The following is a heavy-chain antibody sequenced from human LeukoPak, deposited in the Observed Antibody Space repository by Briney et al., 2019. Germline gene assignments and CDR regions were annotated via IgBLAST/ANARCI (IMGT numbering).Heavy chain of an antibody. V-gene: IGHV3-23*01. D-gene: IGHD6-19*01. CDR2: ISGSGDAT. CDR3: AKAEQWLVPINFDY. CDR1: GFTFTSYG. J-gene: IGHJ4*02. Sequence: GGSLRLSCVASGFTFTSYGMSWVRQAPGKRLEWVSGISGSGDATYYADSVKGRFTISRDNSKNTLYLQMNSLRAEDTAVYYCAKAEQWLVPINFDYWGQGTLVTVSS.